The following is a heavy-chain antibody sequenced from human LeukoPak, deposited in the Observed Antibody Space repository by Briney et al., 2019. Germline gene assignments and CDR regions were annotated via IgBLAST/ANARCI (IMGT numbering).Heavy chain of an antibody. CDR1: GFTFSSYG. Sequence: PGRSLRLSCAASGFTFSSYGMHWVRQAPGKGLEWVAVISYDGSNKYYADSVKGRFTISRDNSKNTLYLQMNSLRAEDTAVYYCARAQKYSYDAFDIWGQGTMVTVSS. V-gene: IGHV3-30*03. CDR3: ARAQKYSYDAFDI. D-gene: IGHD4-11*01. CDR2: ISYDGSNK. J-gene: IGHJ3*02.